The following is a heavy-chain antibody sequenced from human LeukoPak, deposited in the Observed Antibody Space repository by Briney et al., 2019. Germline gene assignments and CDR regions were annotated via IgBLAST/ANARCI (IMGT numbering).Heavy chain of an antibody. CDR2: FDPEDGEK. J-gene: IGHJ3*02. D-gene: IGHD3-10*01. CDR3: ATGDSYYYGSGSWVYAFDI. Sequence: ASVKLSCKVSGYTLSELSMHWVRQAPGKGLEWMGGFDPEDGEKIYAQKFQGRVTMTEDTSTDTAYVELSSLRTEDTAVYYCATGDSYYYGSGSWVYAFDIWGQGTMVTVSS. V-gene: IGHV1-24*01. CDR1: GYTLSELS.